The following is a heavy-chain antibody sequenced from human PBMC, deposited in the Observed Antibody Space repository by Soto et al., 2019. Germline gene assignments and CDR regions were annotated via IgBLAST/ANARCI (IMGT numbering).Heavy chain of an antibody. D-gene: IGHD3-10*01. CDR1: GGSITSGGYC. Sequence: QVQLQESGPGLVKPSQTLSLTCTVSGGSITSGGYCWTWIRQHPVKGLEWMGHIYYSGSTSYNPSLKSRVTISIDTSKNQFSLRLTSLTAADTAVYYCARDGDYFGSGSPPLLSKWGQGTLVTVSS. CDR3: ARDGDYFGSGSPPLLSK. J-gene: IGHJ4*02. CDR2: IYYSGST. V-gene: IGHV4-31*03.